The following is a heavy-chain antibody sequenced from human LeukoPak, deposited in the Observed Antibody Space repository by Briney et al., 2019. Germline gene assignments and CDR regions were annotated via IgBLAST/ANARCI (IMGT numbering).Heavy chain of an antibody. V-gene: IGHV3-48*01. CDR3: ARPRVGATGWFDP. D-gene: IGHD1-26*01. CDR2: ISSSSSTI. J-gene: IGHJ5*02. Sequence: GGSLRLSCAASGFSFSSYSMNWVRQAPGKGLEWVSYISSSSSTIYHADSVKGRFTISRDNAKNSLYLQMNSLRAADTAVYYCARPRVGATGWFDPWGQGTLVTVSS. CDR1: GFSFSSYS.